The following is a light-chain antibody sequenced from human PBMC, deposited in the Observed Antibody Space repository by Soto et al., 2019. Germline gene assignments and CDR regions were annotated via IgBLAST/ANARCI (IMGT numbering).Light chain of an antibody. V-gene: IGKV3-20*01. CDR2: GAS. Sequence: EIVLTQSPGTLSLSPGERATLSFRASQSLSSRYLDWYQQKPGQAPRLLIYGASSRATGIPDRFSGSGSGTDFTLTISRLEPEDFAVYYCQQYCSSLLFTFGPGTKVDIK. CDR1: QSLSSRY. J-gene: IGKJ3*01. CDR3: QQYCSSLLFT.